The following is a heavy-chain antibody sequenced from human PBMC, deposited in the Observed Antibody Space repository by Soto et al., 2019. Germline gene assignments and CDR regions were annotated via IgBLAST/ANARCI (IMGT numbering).Heavy chain of an antibody. CDR1: GFPLSTYG. J-gene: IGHJ6*02. D-gene: IGHD5-12*01. CDR3: ARIRGYGDGLDV. V-gene: IGHV3-23*01. CDR2: ITGTGGDT. Sequence: EVQLLESGGGLVQPGGSLRLSCAASGFPLSTYGMSWVRQAPGKGLEWVSSITGTGGDTYYADSVKGRFTSSRENSNNRLYLQMNSLRVEDTAGYYCARIRGYGDGLDVWGQGNTITVSS.